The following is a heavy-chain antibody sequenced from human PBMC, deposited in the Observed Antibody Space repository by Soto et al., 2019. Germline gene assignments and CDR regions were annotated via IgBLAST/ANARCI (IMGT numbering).Heavy chain of an antibody. Sequence: HPGGSLRLSCTASGFSFSSYCMHWVRQAPGKGLEWVAVVSYDGGNEYYADSVKGRFTISRENSKSTLYLQMNSLRAEDTAVYYCARDKRDTYGDYVDYWGQGTLVTVS. D-gene: IGHD4-17*01. V-gene: IGHV3-30*03. CDR1: GFSFSSYC. CDR2: VSYDGGNE. CDR3: ARDKRDTYGDYVDY. J-gene: IGHJ4*02.